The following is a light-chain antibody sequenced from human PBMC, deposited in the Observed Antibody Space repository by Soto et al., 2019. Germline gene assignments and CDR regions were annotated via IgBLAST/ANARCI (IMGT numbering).Light chain of an antibody. V-gene: IGLV2-14*01. CDR1: RSDVGAYNY. J-gene: IGLJ1*01. Sequence: QSALTQPASVSGSRGQSIAISCTGTRSDVGAYNYVSWYQQHPGKAPKLMISEVTNRPSGVSDRFSGSKSGNTASLTISGLQAEDEADYYCSSFTSRFTFVFGTGTKLTVL. CDR3: SSFTSRFTFV. CDR2: EVT.